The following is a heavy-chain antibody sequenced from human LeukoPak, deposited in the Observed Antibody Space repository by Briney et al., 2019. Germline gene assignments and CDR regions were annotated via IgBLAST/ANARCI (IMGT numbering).Heavy chain of an antibody. V-gene: IGHV3-30-3*01. D-gene: IGHD2-2*02. CDR1: GFTFSSYA. Sequence: GGSLRLSCAASGFTFSSYAMHWVRQAPGKGLEWVAGISYDGSNKYYADSVKGRFTISRDNSKNTLYLQMNSLRAEDTAVYYCARDPPYCSSTSCYTFDYWGQGTLVTVSS. CDR2: ISYDGSNK. J-gene: IGHJ4*02. CDR3: ARDPPYCSSTSCYTFDY.